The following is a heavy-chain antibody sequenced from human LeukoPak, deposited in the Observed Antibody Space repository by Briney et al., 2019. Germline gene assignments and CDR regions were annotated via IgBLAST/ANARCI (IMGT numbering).Heavy chain of an antibody. V-gene: IGHV3-23*01. Sequence: PGGSLRLSCAASGFTFNNYAMNWVRQAPGKGLEWVSVISGSGGTTYYADSVKGRFTISRDSSKNTLYLQMNSLRAEDTGVYYCAKVSGGGLYYDGMDVWGQGTTVTVSS. CDR1: GFTFNNYA. D-gene: IGHD1-14*01. CDR3: AKVSGGGLYYDGMDV. CDR2: ISGSGGTT. J-gene: IGHJ6*02.